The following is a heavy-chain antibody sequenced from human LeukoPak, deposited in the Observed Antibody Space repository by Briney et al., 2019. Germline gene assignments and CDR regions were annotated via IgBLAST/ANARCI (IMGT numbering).Heavy chain of an antibody. J-gene: IGHJ4*02. D-gene: IGHD3-10*01. CDR1: GYTFTSYY. CDR3: ARDAPLLWFGELLPDLIFDY. Sequence: ASVKVSCKASGYTFTSYYMHWVRQAPGQGLEWMGWISAYNGNTNYAQKLQGRVTMTTDTSTSTAYMELRSLRSDDTAVYYCARDAPLLWFGELLPDLIFDYWGQGTLVTVSS. V-gene: IGHV1-18*04. CDR2: ISAYNGNT.